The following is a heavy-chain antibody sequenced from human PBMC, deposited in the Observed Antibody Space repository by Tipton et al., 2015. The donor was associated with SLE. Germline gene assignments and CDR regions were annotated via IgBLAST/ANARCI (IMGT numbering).Heavy chain of an antibody. Sequence: QSGAEVKKPGASVKVSCKASGYTFISYGISWVRQAPGQGLEWMGWITVYNGNTNYAEKFQGRLTLTTDTSTSTAYMELRSLRSDDTAVYYCARRYAGEGDYGGQGTLVTVSS. D-gene: IGHD7-27*01. J-gene: IGHJ4*02. CDR2: ITVYNGNT. CDR1: GYTFISYG. CDR3: ARRYAGEGDY. V-gene: IGHV1-18*01.